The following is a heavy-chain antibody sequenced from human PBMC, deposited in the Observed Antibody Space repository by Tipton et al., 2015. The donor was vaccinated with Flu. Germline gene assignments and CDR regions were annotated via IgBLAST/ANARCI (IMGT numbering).Heavy chain of an antibody. CDR1: GFTVSSNY. CDR3: ARDTAAGTGGGYYYYYMDV. CDR2: IYSGGST. J-gene: IGHJ6*03. D-gene: IGHD6-13*01. Sequence: SLRLSCAASGFTVSSNYMSWVRQAPGKGLEWVSVIYSGGSTYYADSVKGRFTISRDNSKNTLYLQMNSLRAEDTAVYYCARDTAAGTGGGYYYYYMDVWGKGTTVTVSS. V-gene: IGHV3-53*01.